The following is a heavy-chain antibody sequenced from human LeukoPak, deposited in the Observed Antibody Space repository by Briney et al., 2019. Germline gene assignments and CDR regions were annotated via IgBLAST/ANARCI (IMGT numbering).Heavy chain of an antibody. CDR3: ASERYCSSTSRYFDY. CDR2: IDPSDSYT. CDR1: GSRFASYW. Sequence: GEPLQFSCQGSGSRFASYWITWVRQVPAQGLQWMGRIDPSDSYTNYSPSFQSHVTISADTSISTAYLQWSGLKASDTAMYDCASERYCSSTSRYFDYWRQASLV. V-gene: IGHV5-10-1*01. D-gene: IGHD2-2*01. J-gene: IGHJ4*02.